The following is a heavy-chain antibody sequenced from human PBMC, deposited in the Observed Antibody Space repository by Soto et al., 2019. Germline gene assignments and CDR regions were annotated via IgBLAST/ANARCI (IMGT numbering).Heavy chain of an antibody. CDR1: GFTISSYA. CDR2: ISGSGGST. CDR3: ATTSTIFGVASWYFDL. J-gene: IGHJ2*01. V-gene: IGHV3-23*01. D-gene: IGHD3-3*01. Sequence: EVQLLESGGGLVQPGGSLRLSCAASGFTISSYAMSWVRQAPGKGLEWVSAISGSGGSTYYADSVKGRFTISRDNSKNTLYLQMNSLRAEDTAVYCCATTSTIFGVASWYFDLWGRGTLVTVSS.